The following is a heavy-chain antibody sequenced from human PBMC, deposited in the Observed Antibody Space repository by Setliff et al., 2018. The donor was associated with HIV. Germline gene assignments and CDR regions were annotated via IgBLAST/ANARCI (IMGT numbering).Heavy chain of an antibody. CDR2: INPSFGST. V-gene: IGHV1-46*01. CDR1: GYIVIDYY. CDR3: ARASLGYNFWSGFNYGMDV. D-gene: IGHD3-3*01. J-gene: IGHJ6*02. Sequence: ASVKVSCKASGYIVIDYYIHWVRRAPGHGLEWMGIINPSFGSTSYAQKFQGRVTMTRNTSISTAYMELSSLRSEDTAVYYCARASLGYNFWSGFNYGMDVWGQGTTVTVSS.